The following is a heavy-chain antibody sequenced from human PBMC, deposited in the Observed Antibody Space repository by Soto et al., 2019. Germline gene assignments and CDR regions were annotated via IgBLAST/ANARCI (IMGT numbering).Heavy chain of an antibody. D-gene: IGHD2-15*01. CDR3: ARDNAERIRTKVYYYYYMDV. V-gene: IGHV3-11*01. J-gene: IGHJ6*03. CDR2: ISSSGSTI. Sequence: GGSLRLSCAASGFTFSDYYMSWIRQAPGKGLEWVSYISSSGSTIYYADSVKGRFTISRDNAKNSLYLQMNSLRAEDTAVYYCARDNAERIRTKVYYYYYMDVWGKGTTVTVSS. CDR1: GFTFSDYY.